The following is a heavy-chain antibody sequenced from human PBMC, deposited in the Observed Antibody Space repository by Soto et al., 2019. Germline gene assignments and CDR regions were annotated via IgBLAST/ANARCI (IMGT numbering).Heavy chain of an antibody. CDR2: ISAYNGNT. V-gene: IGHV1-18*01. J-gene: IGHJ6*02. Sequence: GASVKVSCKASGYTFTSYGISWVRQAPGQGLEWMGWISAYNGNTNYAQKLQGRVTMTTDTSTSTAYMELRSLRSDDTAVYYCARYDRGYDSLTGYYLDYYGMDVWGQETTVTVSS. D-gene: IGHD3-9*01. CDR1: GYTFTSYG. CDR3: ARYDRGYDSLTGYYLDYYGMDV.